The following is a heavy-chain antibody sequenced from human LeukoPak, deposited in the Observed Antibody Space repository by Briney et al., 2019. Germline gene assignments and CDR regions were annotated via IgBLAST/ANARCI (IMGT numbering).Heavy chain of an antibody. D-gene: IGHD5-12*01. V-gene: IGHV4-39*01. CDR1: GGSISSSSYY. Sequence: SETLSLTCTVSGGSISSSSYYWDWIRQPPGKGLEWIGSIYYSGSTYYSPSLKRRVTISVDTSKNQFSLTLNSVTAADTAVYYCAKHSRSGYSAYENAFDIWGQGTMVTVSS. CDR3: AKHSRSGYSAYENAFDI. J-gene: IGHJ3*02. CDR2: IYYSGST.